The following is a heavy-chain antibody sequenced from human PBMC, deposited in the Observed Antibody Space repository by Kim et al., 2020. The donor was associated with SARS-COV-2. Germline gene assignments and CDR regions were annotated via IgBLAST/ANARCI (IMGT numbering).Heavy chain of an antibody. Sequence: SETLSLTCTVSGGSISSSSYYWGWIRQPAGKGLEWIGSIYYSGSTYYNPSLKSRVTTSVDTSKNQFSLKLSSVTAADTAVYYCARQRAAAGTPFAYWGQGTLVTVSS. V-gene: IGHV4-39*01. CDR2: IYYSGST. CDR1: GGSISSSSYY. D-gene: IGHD6-13*01. CDR3: ARQRAAAGTPFAY. J-gene: IGHJ4*02.